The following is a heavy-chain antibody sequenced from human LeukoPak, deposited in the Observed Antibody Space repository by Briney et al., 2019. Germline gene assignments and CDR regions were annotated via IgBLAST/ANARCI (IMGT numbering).Heavy chain of an antibody. CDR3: ARDLSIFGVVLDGMDV. V-gene: IGHV3-11*01. CDR1: GFTFSDYY. D-gene: IGHD3-3*01. Sequence: GGSLRLSCAASGFTFSDYYMSWIRQAPGKGLEWVSYISSSGSTIYYADSVKGRFTISGDNAKNSLYLQMNSLRAEDTAVYYCARDLSIFGVVLDGMDVWGQGTTVTVSS. J-gene: IGHJ6*02. CDR2: ISSSGSTI.